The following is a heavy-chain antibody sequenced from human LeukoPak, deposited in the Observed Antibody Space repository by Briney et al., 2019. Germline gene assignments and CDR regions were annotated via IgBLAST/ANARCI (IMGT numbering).Heavy chain of an antibody. Sequence: SETLSLTCTVSGDSISNYYWSWIRQSPGKELEWIGYMYSRGSTIYNPSLKSRVTISTDTSKNQFSLRLTSVTAADTAVYYCARAEKAVTGTLDSRGQGTLITVSS. V-gene: IGHV4-59*01. D-gene: IGHD6-19*01. CDR1: GDSISNYY. CDR2: MYSRGST. CDR3: ARAEKAVTGTLDS. J-gene: IGHJ4*02.